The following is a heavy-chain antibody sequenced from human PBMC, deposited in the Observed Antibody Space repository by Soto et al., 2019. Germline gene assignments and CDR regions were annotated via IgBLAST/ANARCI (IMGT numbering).Heavy chain of an antibody. CDR3: VSAAKWELLFDY. J-gene: IGHJ4*02. V-gene: IGHV4-30-2*03. D-gene: IGHD1-26*01. Sequence: QLQLQESGSGLVKPSQTLSLTCAVSGGSISSGGYSWSWIRQPPGKGLEWIGYIYHSGSTYYNPSLKSRVTISVDTSKNQVSLKLFSVTAADTAVYYCVSAAKWELLFDYWGQGTLVTVSS. CDR2: IYHSGST. CDR1: GGSISSGGYS.